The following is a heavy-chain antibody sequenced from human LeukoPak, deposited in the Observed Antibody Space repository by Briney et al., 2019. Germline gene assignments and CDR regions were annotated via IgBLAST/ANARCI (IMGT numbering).Heavy chain of an antibody. V-gene: IGHV3-30*18. D-gene: IGHD4-17*01. CDR2: ISDDGRRK. Sequence: GGPLRLSCAASGFIFISYGMHWVRQAPGRGREGVGVISDDGRRKDYADSVKGRFTISRDNSKDTLYLQMNSLRAEDTAVYYCAKRPSDYGDYVSYFDYWGQGTLVTVSS. CDR1: GFIFISYG. CDR3: AKRPSDYGDYVSYFDY. J-gene: IGHJ4*02.